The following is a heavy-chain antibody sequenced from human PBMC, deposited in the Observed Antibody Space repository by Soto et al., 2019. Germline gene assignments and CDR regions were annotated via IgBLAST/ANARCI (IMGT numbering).Heavy chain of an antibody. Sequence: PXETLSLTCTVSGGSIGSYHWSWVRQPPGKGLEWIASVYYTGTTNYNPSLGSRVTISIDAPGNRFSMEITSVTAADTAIYYCARDTVLTGMFDFWGQGTLVTVSS. CDR2: VYYTGTT. CDR3: ARDTVLTGMFDF. CDR1: GGSIGSYH. J-gene: IGHJ4*02. D-gene: IGHD4-17*01. V-gene: IGHV4-59*01.